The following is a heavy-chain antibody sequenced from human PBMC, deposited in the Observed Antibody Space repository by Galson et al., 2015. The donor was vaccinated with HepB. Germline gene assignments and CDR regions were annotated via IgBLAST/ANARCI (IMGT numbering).Heavy chain of an antibody. CDR2: INPSGGGT. D-gene: IGHD4-17*01. CDR3: TRELHNVSPTDDAFDL. V-gene: IGHV1-46*01. J-gene: IGHJ3*01. Sequence: SVKVSCKASGFTFTNFYIHWVRQAPGQGLEWMGIINPSGGGTTYAQKFQGRVTMTRDTSTSTVFMELSSLKSEDTAVYYCTRELHNVSPTDDAFDLWGQGTMVTVSS. CDR1: GFTFTNFY.